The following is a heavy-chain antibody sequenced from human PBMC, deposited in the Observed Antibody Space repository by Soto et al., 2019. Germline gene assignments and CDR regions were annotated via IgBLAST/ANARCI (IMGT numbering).Heavy chain of an antibody. CDR1: GGSFSGYY. CDR2: INHSGST. D-gene: IGHD2-8*01. CDR3: VRLIGNSWLDT. J-gene: IGHJ5*02. Sequence: PSETLSLTCAVYGGSFSGYYWTWIRQPPGTGLEWIGEINHSGSTNYNPSLKSRVTISVDTSKNQFSLQLNSVTPDDTAVYYCVRLIGNSWLDTWGQGTLVTVSS. V-gene: IGHV4-34*01.